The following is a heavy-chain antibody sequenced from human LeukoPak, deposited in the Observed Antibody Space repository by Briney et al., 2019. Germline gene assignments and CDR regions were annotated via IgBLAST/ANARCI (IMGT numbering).Heavy chain of an antibody. CDR2: IYHSGST. CDR1: GYSISSGYY. Sequence: PSETLSLTCTVSGYSISSGYYWGWIRQPPGKGLEWIGSIYHSGSTYYNPSLKSRVTISVVTSKNQFSLKLSSVTAADTAVYYCARGLSYFDYWGQGTLVTVSS. V-gene: IGHV4-38-2*02. J-gene: IGHJ4*02. CDR3: ARGLSYFDY.